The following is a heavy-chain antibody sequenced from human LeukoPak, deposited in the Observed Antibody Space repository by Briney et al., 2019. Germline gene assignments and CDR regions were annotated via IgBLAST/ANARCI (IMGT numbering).Heavy chain of an antibody. J-gene: IGHJ6*03. Sequence: SGGSLRLSCAASGFTFSSYAMSWVRQAPGKGLEWVSAISGSGGSTYYADSVKGRFTISRDNSKNTLYLQMNSLRAEDTAVYYCASQETHAAYYYYMDVWGKGTTVTVSS. CDR3: ASQETHAAYYYYMDV. CDR2: ISGSGGST. V-gene: IGHV3-23*01. D-gene: IGHD5-24*01. CDR1: GFTFSSYA.